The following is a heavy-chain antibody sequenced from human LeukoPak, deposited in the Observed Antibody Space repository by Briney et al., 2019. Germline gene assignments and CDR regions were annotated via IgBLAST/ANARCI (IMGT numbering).Heavy chain of an antibody. CDR3: ASRYCSGGSCFFDY. J-gene: IGHJ4*02. D-gene: IGHD2-15*01. Sequence: PSETLSLTCTVSGGSISSYYWSWVRHPPGKGLEWIGYIYNSGTTNYNPSLKSRVTMSVGTSKNQFSLKLSSVTAADTAIYHCASRYCSGGSCFFDYWGQGTLVTVSS. V-gene: IGHV4-59*08. CDR2: IYNSGTT. CDR1: GGSISSYY.